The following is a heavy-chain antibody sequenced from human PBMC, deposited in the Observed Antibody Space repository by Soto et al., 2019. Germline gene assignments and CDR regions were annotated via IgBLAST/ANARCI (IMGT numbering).Heavy chain of an antibody. CDR3: ARTDRDVYGLDV. J-gene: IGHJ6*02. Sequence: EVQLVESGGGLVQPGGSLRLSCEASGFTFRNYDMHWVRQGTGKGLEWVSGISAAGDPDYADSVEGRFTLSRENAQNAFFLQMNSLRVGDTAVYYCARTDRDVYGLDVWGPGTTVIVSS. CDR1: GFTFRNYD. V-gene: IGHV3-13*05. CDR2: ISAAGDP.